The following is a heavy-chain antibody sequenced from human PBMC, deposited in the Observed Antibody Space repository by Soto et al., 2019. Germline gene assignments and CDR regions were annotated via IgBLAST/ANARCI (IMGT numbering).Heavy chain of an antibody. CDR1: GYTFTSYD. V-gene: IGHV1-8*01. J-gene: IGHJ6*02. D-gene: IGHD6-13*01. Sequence: ASVKVSCKASGYTFTSYDINWVRQATGQGHEWMGWMNPNSGNTAYAQKFQGRVTMTRNTSISTAYMELSSLRSEDTAVYYCAIWSSWSYYYHGMDVWGQGTTVTVCS. CDR3: AIWSSWSYYYHGMDV. CDR2: MNPNSGNT.